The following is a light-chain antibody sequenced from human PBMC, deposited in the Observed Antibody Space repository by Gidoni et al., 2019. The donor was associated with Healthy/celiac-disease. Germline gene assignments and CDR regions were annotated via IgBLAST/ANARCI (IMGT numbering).Light chain of an antibody. J-gene: IGKJ1*01. CDR1: QSISSW. Sequence: DIQMTQSPSTVSASVGDRVTITCRASQSISSWLAWYQQKPGKDPKLLIYKASSLESGVPSRLSGSGSGTEFTLTISSLQPDDFATYYCQQYNSYSRTFGQGTKVEIK. CDR2: KAS. CDR3: QQYNSYSRT. V-gene: IGKV1-5*03.